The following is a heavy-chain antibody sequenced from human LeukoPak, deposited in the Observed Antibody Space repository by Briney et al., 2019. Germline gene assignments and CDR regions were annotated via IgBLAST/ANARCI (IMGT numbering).Heavy chain of an antibody. D-gene: IGHD6-19*01. V-gene: IGHV4-59*01. J-gene: IGHJ3*02. CDR3: ARYKGYSGGWYVQSDDFDI. Sequence: PSETLSLTCTVSGLSKRSYYWNWIREPPGKGLEWIGYIFYSGNTNYNPSLKSRVNISVDTSKDQFSLKMTSVTAADTAVYYCARYKGYSGGWYVQSDDFDIWGQGTMVTVSS. CDR1: GLSKRSYY. CDR2: IFYSGNT.